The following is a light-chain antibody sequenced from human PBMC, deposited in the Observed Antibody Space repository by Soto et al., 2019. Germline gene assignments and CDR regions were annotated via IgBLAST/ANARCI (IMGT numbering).Light chain of an antibody. V-gene: IGKV3-15*01. J-gene: IGKJ5*01. Sequence: EIVMTHSPATLSVSPGERATLSWRASQSVSSNLAWHQQKPGQAPRILMYDASTRATGIPARFSGSGSGTEFTLTISSLHPEDFAVYFCQQFKNYPITFGQGTRLEIK. CDR3: QQFKNYPIT. CDR2: DAS. CDR1: QSVSSN.